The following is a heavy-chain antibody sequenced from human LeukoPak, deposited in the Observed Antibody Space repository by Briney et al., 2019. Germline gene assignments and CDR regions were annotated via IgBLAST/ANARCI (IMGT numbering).Heavy chain of an antibody. CDR2: IYYSGST. J-gene: IGHJ4*02. Sequence: PSETLTLSCTVSGGSISSYYWSWIRQPPGKGLEWIGYIYYSGSTNYSPSLKSRLTISVDTSKNQFSLKLSSVTAADTAVYYCARTYGSSGLGYLDYWGRGTLVTVSS. V-gene: IGHV4-59*01. CDR3: ARTYGSSGLGYLDY. D-gene: IGHD6-13*01. CDR1: GGSISSYY.